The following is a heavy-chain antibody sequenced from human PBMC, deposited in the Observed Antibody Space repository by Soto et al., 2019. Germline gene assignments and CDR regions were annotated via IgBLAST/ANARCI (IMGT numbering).Heavy chain of an antibody. V-gene: IGHV4-39*02. D-gene: IGHD3-22*01. CDR3: ARDFGPLASVDYYDSSGAFSYFDY. CDR2: IYYSGST. CDR1: GGSISSSSYY. J-gene: IGHJ4*02. Sequence: SETLSLTCTVSGGSISSSSYYWGWIRQPPGKGLEWIGSIYYSGSTYYNPSLKSRVTISVDTSKNQFSLKLSSVTAADTAVYYCARDFGPLASVDYYDSSGAFSYFDYWGQGTLVTVSS.